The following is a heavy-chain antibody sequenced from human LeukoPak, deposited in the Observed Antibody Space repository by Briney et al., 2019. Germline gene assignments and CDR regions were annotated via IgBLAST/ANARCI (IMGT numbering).Heavy chain of an antibody. V-gene: IGHV4-59*08. CDR1: GGSISSYY. CDR2: IHYSGST. J-gene: IGHJ3*02. D-gene: IGHD3-9*01. CDR3: AIQEGLTGTFYWIDI. Sequence: PSETLSLTCAVSGGSISSYYWSWIRQPPGNGLEWIGDIHYSGSTNYYPSLKSRVTISVDQSKNQIPLKLCARTAADMSVVDCAIQEGLTGTFYWIDISGQGTKVTVSS.